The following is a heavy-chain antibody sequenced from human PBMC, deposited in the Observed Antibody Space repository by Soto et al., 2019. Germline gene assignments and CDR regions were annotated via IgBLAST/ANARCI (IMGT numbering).Heavy chain of an antibody. D-gene: IGHD6-19*01. CDR1: GFTFSSYG. V-gene: IGHV3-23*01. J-gene: IGHJ4*02. Sequence: EVKLLESGGDLVQPGGSLRLSCAASGFTFSSYGMSWVRQAPGMGLDWVSSLIGIDNSTYYADSMKGRFTISGDNSKNPLYLQMHSLRGEDTAVYYCAKFGDYSSGRLDSWGQGTLVTVSS. CDR3: AKFGDYSSGRLDS. CDR2: LIGIDNST.